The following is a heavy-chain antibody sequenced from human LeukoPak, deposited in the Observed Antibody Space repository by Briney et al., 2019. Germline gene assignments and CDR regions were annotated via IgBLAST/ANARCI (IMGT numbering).Heavy chain of an antibody. D-gene: IGHD3-22*01. CDR3: ARDRNYDSSGYYYYFDY. CDR2: IIPILGIA. CDR1: GGTFSSYA. V-gene: IGHV1-69*04. J-gene: IGHJ4*02. Sequence: ASVKVSCKASGGTFSSYAISWVRQAPGQGLEWMGRIIPILGIANYAQKFQGRVTITADKSTSTAYMELSSLRSEGTAVYYCARDRNYDSSGYYYYFDYWGQGTLVTVSS.